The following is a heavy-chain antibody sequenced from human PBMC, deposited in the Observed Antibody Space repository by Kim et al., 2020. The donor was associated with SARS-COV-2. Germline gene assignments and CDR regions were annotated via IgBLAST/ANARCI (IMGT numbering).Heavy chain of an antibody. J-gene: IGHJ4*01. D-gene: IGHD3-10*01. Sequence: SETLSLTCTVSGGSISSSSYYWGWIRQPPGKGLEWIGSIYYSGSTYYNPSLKSRVTISVDTSKNQFSLKLSSVTAADMAVYYCARAWFGESMYYFDDWG. CDR3: ARAWFGESMYYFDD. CDR1: GGSISSSSYY. V-gene: IGHV4-39*07. CDR2: IYYSGST.